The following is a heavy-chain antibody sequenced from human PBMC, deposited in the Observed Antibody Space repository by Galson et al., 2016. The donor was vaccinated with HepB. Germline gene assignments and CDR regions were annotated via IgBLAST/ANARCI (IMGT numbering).Heavy chain of an antibody. D-gene: IGHD6-19*01. V-gene: IGHV1-2*02. CDR2: INPNSGGT. CDR1: GYTFIDYY. Sequence: SVKVSCKASGYTFIDYYIHWVRQAPGQGLEWMGWINPNSGGTDYALKFQGRVTMTRDTSITTVYMDLRRLKSDDTAVYYCARGDRGWSSGLDYWGQGTLVSVSS. J-gene: IGHJ4*02. CDR3: ARGDRGWSSGLDY.